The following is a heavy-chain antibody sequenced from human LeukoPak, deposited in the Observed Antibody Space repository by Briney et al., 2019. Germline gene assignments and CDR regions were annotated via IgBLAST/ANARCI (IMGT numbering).Heavy chain of an antibody. J-gene: IGHJ2*01. CDR1: GYTFTGYY. V-gene: IGHV1-8*02. CDR3: ARGPYYDFWSGSLGWYFDL. D-gene: IGHD3-3*01. Sequence: ASVKVSCKASGYTFTGYYMHWVRQAPGQGLEWMGWMNPNSGNTGYAQKFQGRVTMTRNTSISTAYMELSSLRSEDTAVYYCARGPYYDFWSGSLGWYFDLWGRGTLVTVSS. CDR2: MNPNSGNT.